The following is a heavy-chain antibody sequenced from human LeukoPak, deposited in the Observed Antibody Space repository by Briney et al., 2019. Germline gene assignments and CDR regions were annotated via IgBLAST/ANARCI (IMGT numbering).Heavy chain of an antibody. CDR1: GYTFTSYG. J-gene: IGHJ3*02. CDR3: ARAGWYELPRYAFDI. CDR2: ISAYNGYT. Sequence: ASVKVSCKASGYTFTSYGISWVRQAPGQGLEWMGWISAYNGYTNYAQKLQGRVTITTDTSTSTAYMELRSLRSDDTAVYYCARAGWYELPRYAFDIWGQGTMVTVSS. D-gene: IGHD6-19*01. V-gene: IGHV1-18*01.